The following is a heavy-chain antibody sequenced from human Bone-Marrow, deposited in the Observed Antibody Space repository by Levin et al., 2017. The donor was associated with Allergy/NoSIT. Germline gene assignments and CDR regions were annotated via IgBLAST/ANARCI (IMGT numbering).Heavy chain of an antibody. CDR1: GDSISNYY. D-gene: IGHD6-13*01. V-gene: IGHV4-59*01. CDR3: ARMKGGPSWYNWFDP. Sequence: SETLSLTCTVSGDSISNYYYSWIRQPPGRGLEWIAYISHTGNTNYSPSLKSRITVSVDTSKNQLSLKLTSVTAADTAVYYCARMKGGPSWYNWFDPWGQGTLVTVSS. CDR2: ISHTGNT. J-gene: IGHJ5*02.